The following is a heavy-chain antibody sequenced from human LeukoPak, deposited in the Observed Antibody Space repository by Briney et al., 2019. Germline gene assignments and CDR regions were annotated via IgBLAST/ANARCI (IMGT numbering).Heavy chain of an antibody. V-gene: IGHV4-39*01. D-gene: IGHD4-23*01. Sequence: SETLSLPCTVSGGSLSGGNYYWGWIRQPPGKGLEWIGSIFYSGTTYFNPSLKSRVTISVDTSKNQFSLRLSSVTAADTAVYYCARSTTVVTPVQWGQGTLVTVSS. CDR2: IFYSGTT. CDR1: GGSLSGGNYY. J-gene: IGHJ4*02. CDR3: ARSTTVVTPVQ.